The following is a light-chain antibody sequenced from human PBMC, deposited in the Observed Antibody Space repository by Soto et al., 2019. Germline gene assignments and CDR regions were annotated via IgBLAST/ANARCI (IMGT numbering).Light chain of an antibody. J-gene: IGLJ3*02. CDR1: NSDIGGHNF. Sequence: QSALTQPPSASGSPGQSVTISCTGTNSDIGGHNFVSWYQQSPGKAPRLIIYEVTKRPSGVPDRFSGSKSGITASLTVSGLQAEDEAEYYCSSYTGTNKDVMFGGGTKLTVL. CDR3: SSYTGTNKDVM. CDR2: EVT. V-gene: IGLV2-8*01.